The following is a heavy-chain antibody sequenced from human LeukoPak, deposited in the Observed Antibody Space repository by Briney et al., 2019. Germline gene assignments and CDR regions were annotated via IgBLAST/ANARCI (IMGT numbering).Heavy chain of an antibody. CDR3: ARLAFFTYYYDSSDYKGFYFDY. D-gene: IGHD3-22*01. CDR1: GGSISSGSYY. Sequence: SETLSLTCTVSGGSISSGSYYWGWVRQPPGKGLEYIGTIFYSGSTYYNPSLKSRVTMSVDTSKNHFSLKLSSVTAADTAVFYCARLAFFTYYYDSSDYKGFYFDYWGQGTLVTVSS. V-gene: IGHV4-39*02. J-gene: IGHJ4*02. CDR2: IFYSGST.